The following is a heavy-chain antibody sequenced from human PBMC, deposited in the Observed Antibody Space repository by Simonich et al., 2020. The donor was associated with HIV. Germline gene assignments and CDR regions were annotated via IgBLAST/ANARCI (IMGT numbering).Heavy chain of an antibody. J-gene: IGHJ2*01. D-gene: IGHD6-19*01. CDR3: ARYTPAYSRGHWYFDL. CDR1: GGSISSSSYY. V-gene: IGHV4-39*01. Sequence: QLQLQESGPGLVKPSETLSLTCTVSGGSISSSSYYWGWIRQPPGKGLEWIGSIDYSGSTYYNPSLKSRVTISVDTSKNQFSLKLSSVTAADTAVYYCARYTPAYSRGHWYFDLWGRGTLVTVSS. CDR2: IDYSGST.